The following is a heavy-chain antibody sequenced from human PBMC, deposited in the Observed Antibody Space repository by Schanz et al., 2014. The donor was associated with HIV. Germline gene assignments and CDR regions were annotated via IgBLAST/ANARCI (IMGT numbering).Heavy chain of an antibody. D-gene: IGHD3-16*01. J-gene: IGHJ3*02. CDR1: GFTITSYG. Sequence: EVQLLESGGGLVQLGGSLRLSCAVSGFTITSYGMSWVRQAPGKGREWASTISAGVGTASYADSVKGRFTISRDNSKKMLFLQMNRLRAEDTAVYYCAIRTPMISFGAFDIWGRGTMVTVSS. CDR3: AIRTPMISFGAFDI. CDR2: ISAGVGTA. V-gene: IGHV3-23*01.